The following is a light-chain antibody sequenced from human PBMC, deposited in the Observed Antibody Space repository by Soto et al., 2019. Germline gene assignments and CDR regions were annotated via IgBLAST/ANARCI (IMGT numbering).Light chain of an antibody. Sequence: DIQLTQSPSSVSASVGDRVTITCRASQGISGYLAGYQQKPGKVPKLLIYAASSLQSGVPLRFSGSGSGTDFTLTISSLQAEDSATYYCQQANSFPLTFGGGTKVDIK. CDR1: QGISGY. CDR3: QQANSFPLT. CDR2: AAS. V-gene: IGKV1-12*01. J-gene: IGKJ4*01.